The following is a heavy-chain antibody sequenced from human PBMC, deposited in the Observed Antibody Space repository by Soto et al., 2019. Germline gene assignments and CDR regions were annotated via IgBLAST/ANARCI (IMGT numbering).Heavy chain of an antibody. J-gene: IGHJ6*02. V-gene: IGHV1-69*01. CDR1: GGTFSSYT. CDR3: AKEGGAGSFGAGRRSYYYYGMDV. D-gene: IGHD3-10*01. CDR2: IIAFLGTP. Sequence: QVHLVQSGAEVKKPGSSVKVSCQASGGTFSSYTLSWVRQAPGQGLEWMGGIIAFLGTPDYAQRFQGRVTITADESTSTAYMELSSLRSEDTAVYYCAKEGGAGSFGAGRRSYYYYGMDVWGQGTTVTVSS.